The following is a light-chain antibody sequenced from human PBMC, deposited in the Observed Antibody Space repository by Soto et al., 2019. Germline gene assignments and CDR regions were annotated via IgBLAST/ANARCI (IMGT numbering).Light chain of an antibody. V-gene: IGLV2-14*01. J-gene: IGLJ1*01. CDR3: SSYTSSSTLV. CDR1: SSDVGGYNY. CDR2: EVS. Sequence: QSGLTHPASVSVSPGHSITISCTGTSSDVGGYNYVSWYQQHPSEAPKPMIYEVSNRPSGVSNRFSGSKSGNTASLTISGLQAEDEADYYCSSYTSSSTLVFGTGTKVTVL.